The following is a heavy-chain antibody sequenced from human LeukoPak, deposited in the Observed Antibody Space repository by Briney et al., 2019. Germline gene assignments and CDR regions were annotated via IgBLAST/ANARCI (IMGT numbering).Heavy chain of an antibody. J-gene: IGHJ3*02. CDR1: GYTFTYYY. Sequence: ASVKVSCKASGYTFTYYYIHWMRQAPGQGLEWLGIINPSGDSTYYARKFQGRVTMTRDTSTSTVYMELISLRSEDTAIYYCARCGGFHDSSGYDAFDIWGQGTMVTVSS. CDR2: INPSGDST. D-gene: IGHD3-22*01. V-gene: IGHV1-46*01. CDR3: ARCGGFHDSSGYDAFDI.